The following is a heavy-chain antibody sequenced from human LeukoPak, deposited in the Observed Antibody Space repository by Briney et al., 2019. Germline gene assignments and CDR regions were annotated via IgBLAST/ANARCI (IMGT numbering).Heavy chain of an antibody. Sequence: GGSLRLSCAASGFTLNSYWMNWVRQAPGNGLVWVSCINSDGSSTTYADSVKGRFTISRDNAKNTLYLQMNSLSAEDTAVYYCARDLDGDLTPNWLGPWGQRTLVTISS. CDR3: ARDLDGDLTPNWLGP. V-gene: IGHV3-74*01. CDR1: GFTLNSYW. J-gene: IGHJ5*02. D-gene: IGHD7-27*01. CDR2: INSDGSST.